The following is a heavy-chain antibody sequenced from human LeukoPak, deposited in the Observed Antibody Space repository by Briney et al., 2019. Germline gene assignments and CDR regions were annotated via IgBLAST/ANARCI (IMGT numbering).Heavy chain of an antibody. J-gene: IGHJ4*02. CDR2: MKHDGIEK. CDR1: GFSFGSYW. Sequence: HPGGSLRLSRVASGFSFGSYWMAWVRQAPGKGLEWVANMKHDGIEKYHVDSVKGRFTISRDNTKNSLYLHMSSLRVEDTAVYYCAREGREGYNYPALDFWGQGILVTVSS. CDR3: AREGREGYNYPALDF. V-gene: IGHV3-7*05. D-gene: IGHD5-24*01.